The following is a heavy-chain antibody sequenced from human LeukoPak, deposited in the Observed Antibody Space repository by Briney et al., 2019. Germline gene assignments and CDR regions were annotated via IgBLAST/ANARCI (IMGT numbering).Heavy chain of an antibody. CDR1: GYTFTSYY. CDR3: AREKIAAAGGPQGFDY. D-gene: IGHD6-13*01. CDR2: INPSGGST. V-gene: IGHV1-46*01. Sequence: ASVNVSCKASGYTFTSYYMHWVRQAPGQGLEWMGIINPSGGSTSYAQKFQGRVTMTRDTSTSTVYMELSSLRSEDTAVYYCAREKIAAAGGPQGFDYWGQGTLVTVSS. J-gene: IGHJ4*02.